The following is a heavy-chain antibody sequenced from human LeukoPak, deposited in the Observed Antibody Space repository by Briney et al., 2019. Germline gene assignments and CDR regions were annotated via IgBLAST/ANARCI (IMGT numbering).Heavy chain of an antibody. D-gene: IGHD2-15*01. J-gene: IGHJ4*02. CDR1: GFTFSSYA. Sequence: PGRSLRLSCAASGFTFSSYAMHWVRQAPGKGLEWVAVISYDGSNKYCADSVKGRFTISRDNSKNTLYLQMNSLRAEDTAVYYCASTQDLNYWGQGTLVTVSS. CDR2: ISYDGSNK. V-gene: IGHV3-30-3*01. CDR3: ASTQDLNY.